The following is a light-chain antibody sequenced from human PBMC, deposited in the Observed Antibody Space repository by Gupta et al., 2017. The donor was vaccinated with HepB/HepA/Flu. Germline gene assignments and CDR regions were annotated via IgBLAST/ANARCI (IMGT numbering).Light chain of an antibody. V-gene: IGLV1-44*01. CDR2: IDN. J-gene: IGLJ2*01. CDR3: AAWDDSLNGVV. CDR1: SSNIGGNS. Sequence: QSVLTQPPSASGTPGQRVTISCSGSSSNIGGNSVNWYQQVPGTAPKLLTYIDNQRPSGVPDRFSGSKSGTSASLAISGLQSEDEADYYCAAWDDSLNGVVFGGGTKLTVL.